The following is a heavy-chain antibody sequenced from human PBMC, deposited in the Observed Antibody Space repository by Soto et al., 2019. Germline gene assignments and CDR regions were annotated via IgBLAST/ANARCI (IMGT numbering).Heavy chain of an antibody. D-gene: IGHD6-13*01. CDR2: IYYSGST. V-gene: IGHV4-59*01. Sequence: SETLSLTCTVSGGSISSYYLSWIRQPPGKGLEWIGYIYYSGSTNYNPSLKSRVTISVDTSKNQFSLKLSSVTAADTAVYYCARAHRAAAGIYYFDYWGQGTLVTVYS. J-gene: IGHJ4*02. CDR3: ARAHRAAAGIYYFDY. CDR1: GGSISSYY.